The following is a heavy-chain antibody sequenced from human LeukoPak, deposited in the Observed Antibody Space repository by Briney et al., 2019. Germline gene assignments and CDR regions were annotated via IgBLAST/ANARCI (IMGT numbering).Heavy chain of an antibody. Sequence: GGSLRLSCAASGFTFDDYAMHWVRQAPGKGLEWVSGISWNSGSIGYADSVKGRFTISRDNAKNSLYLQMNSLRAEDTVLYYCAKEESDWGQGTLVTVSS. J-gene: IGHJ4*02. CDR1: GFTFDDYA. CDR2: ISWNSGSI. CDR3: AKEESD. V-gene: IGHV3-9*01.